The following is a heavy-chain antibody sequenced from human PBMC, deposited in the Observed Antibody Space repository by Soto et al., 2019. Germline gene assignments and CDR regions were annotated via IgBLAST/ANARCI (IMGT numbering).Heavy chain of an antibody. Sequence: EAQLVESGGGLVQPGGSLRLSCVASGFSFSSYSVSWVRQAPGKGLEWISYIDPTSSRIYYADSVKGRFAISRDNAENLLFLQVNILRYEDTVLYYCARYRLTVDALEAFDVWAQRTMLTVCS. CDR2: IDPTSSRI. CDR3: ARYRLTVDALEAFDV. J-gene: IGHJ3*01. CDR1: GFSFSSYS. V-gene: IGHV3-48*02. D-gene: IGHD7-27*01.